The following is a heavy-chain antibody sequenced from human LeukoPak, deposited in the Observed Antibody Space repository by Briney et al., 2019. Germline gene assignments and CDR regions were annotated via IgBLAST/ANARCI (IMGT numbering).Heavy chain of an antibody. CDR1: GGSISSYY. CDR2: IYASGSA. D-gene: IGHD6-6*01. Sequence: SETLSLTCTVSGGSISSYYWNWIRQPAGKGLEWIGRIYASGSANYNPSLKSRVTMSVDTSKNQFSLKLSSVTAADTAMYYCARGQSAVRCQVDVWGQGTTVTVSS. V-gene: IGHV4-4*07. J-gene: IGHJ6*02. CDR3: ARGQSAVRCQVDV.